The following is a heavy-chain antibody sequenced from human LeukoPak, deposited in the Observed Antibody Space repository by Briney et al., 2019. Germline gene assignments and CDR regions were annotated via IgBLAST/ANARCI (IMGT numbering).Heavy chain of an antibody. D-gene: IGHD1-1*01. V-gene: IGHV4-4*07. J-gene: IGHJ4*02. CDR1: GDSISSYY. CDR3: ARQRWGTYGAYADFDD. Sequence: SETLSLTCTVSGDSISSYYWSWIRQPAGKGLEWIGRIYTGGSSNYNPSLKSRVTMSVDTSKNQFSLKLTSVTAADTAVYYCARQRWGTYGAYADFDDWGQGTLVTVSS. CDR2: IYTGGSS.